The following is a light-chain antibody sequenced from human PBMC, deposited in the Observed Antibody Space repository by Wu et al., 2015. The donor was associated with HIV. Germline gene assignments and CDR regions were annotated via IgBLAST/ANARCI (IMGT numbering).Light chain of an antibody. V-gene: IGKV3-20*01. Sequence: EIVLTQSPGTLSLSPGDRATLSCRASQSVSRTYLAWYQQKPGQSPRLLIYHASNRATGIPDRFSGSGSGTDFTLTISRLEPEDFAVYYCQQYSDSIRTFGQGTKVEIK. CDR1: QSVSRTY. CDR3: QQYSDSIRT. CDR2: HAS. J-gene: IGKJ1*01.